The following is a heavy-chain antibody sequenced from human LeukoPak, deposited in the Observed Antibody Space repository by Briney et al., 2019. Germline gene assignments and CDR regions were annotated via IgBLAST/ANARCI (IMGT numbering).Heavy chain of an antibody. CDR3: ARGRASGSYQVSFCYDLDV. Sequence: GGSLRLSCAASGFTFSSYGMHWVRQAPGKGLEWVAVISFDATNKYYADSVKGRFTISRDNSKNTLYLQMNSLRAEDTAVYYCARGRASGSYQVSFCYDLDVWGLGTTVTVSS. CDR1: GFTFSSYG. J-gene: IGHJ6*02. D-gene: IGHD3-10*01. V-gene: IGHV3-30*03. CDR2: ISFDATNK.